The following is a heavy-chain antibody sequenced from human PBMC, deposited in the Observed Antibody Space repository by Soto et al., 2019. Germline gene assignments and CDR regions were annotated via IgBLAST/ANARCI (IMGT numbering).Heavy chain of an antibody. J-gene: IGHJ6*02. V-gene: IGHV4-39*01. D-gene: IGHD5-18*01. CDR1: GGSISSSSYY. CDR3: ARPGNSYGRRHYYYYGMDV. CDR2: IYYSGST. Sequence: QLQLQGSGPGLVKPSETLSLTCTVSGGSISSSSYYWGWIRQPPGKGLEWIGSIYYSGSTYYNPSLKSRVTISVDTSKNQFSLKLSSVTAADTAVYYCARPGNSYGRRHYYYYGMDVWGQGTTVTVSS.